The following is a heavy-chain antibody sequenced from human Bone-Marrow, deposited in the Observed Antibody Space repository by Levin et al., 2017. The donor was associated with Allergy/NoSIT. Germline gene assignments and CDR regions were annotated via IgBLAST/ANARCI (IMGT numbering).Heavy chain of an antibody. CDR1: GYTFTSHG. Sequence: ASVKVSCKASGYTFTSHGITWVRLAPGQGLEWMGWISAYNGNTKYAQKIQDRVTMTTDTSTSTVYMELRRLRSDDTAVYYCARVFVSYGNYFGFWGQGTLVTVSS. J-gene: IGHJ4*02. CDR2: ISAYNGNT. V-gene: IGHV1-18*01. D-gene: IGHD3-3*01. CDR3: ARVFVSYGNYFGF.